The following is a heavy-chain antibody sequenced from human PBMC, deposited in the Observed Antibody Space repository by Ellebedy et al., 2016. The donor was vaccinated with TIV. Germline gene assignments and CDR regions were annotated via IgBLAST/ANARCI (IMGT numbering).Heavy chain of an antibody. J-gene: IGHJ4*02. Sequence: PGGSLRLSCAASGVSISDNYMNWVRQAPGQGLEWVSVIASGGSTSYADSVKGRFTISRDNSKNTLYLQMNSLRADDTAVYYCARGPALLRWGRGTLVTVSS. CDR2: IASGGST. CDR1: GVSISDNY. CDR3: ARGPALLR. V-gene: IGHV3-53*01.